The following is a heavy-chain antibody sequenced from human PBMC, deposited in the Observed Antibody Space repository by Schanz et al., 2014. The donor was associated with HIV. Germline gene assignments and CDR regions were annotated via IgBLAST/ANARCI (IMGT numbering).Heavy chain of an antibody. D-gene: IGHD6-13*01. V-gene: IGHV4-31*03. Sequence: QVQVQVSGPGLVKPLQTLSLTCNVSGVSMSSGTYYWNWIRQRPGKSLEWIGYTVYSGSSYYNPSLKSRVTMSLGSSKEGFSLKLSAVTAADTAFYYCVRGIATTGGDYWHFDLWGRGTRVTV. CDR3: VRGIATTGGDYWHFDL. CDR1: GVSMSSGTYY. CDR2: TVYSGSS. J-gene: IGHJ2*01.